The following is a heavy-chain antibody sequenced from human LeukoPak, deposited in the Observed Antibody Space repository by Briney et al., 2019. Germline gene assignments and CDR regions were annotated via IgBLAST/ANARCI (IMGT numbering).Heavy chain of an antibody. J-gene: IGHJ3*02. D-gene: IGHD3-16*02. CDR2: INHSGST. Sequence: SETLSLTCAVYGGSFSGYYWSWIRQPPGKGLEWIGEINHSGSTNYNPSLKSRVTMSVDTSKNQFSLKLSSVTAADTAVYYCARSNYVWGSYRPRQSDTFDIWGQGTMVTVSS. CDR1: GGSFSGYY. V-gene: IGHV4-34*01. CDR3: ARSNYVWGSYRPRQSDTFDI.